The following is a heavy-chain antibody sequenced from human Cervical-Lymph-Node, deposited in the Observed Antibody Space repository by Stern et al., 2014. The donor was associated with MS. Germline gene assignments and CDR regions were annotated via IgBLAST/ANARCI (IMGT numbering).Heavy chain of an antibody. CDR2: IVPTLGTA. V-gene: IGHV1-69*01. Sequence: QMQLVQSGAEAQKPGSSVKVSCKASGGTFRNHAIHWARQAPGQGLAWVGGIVPTLGTANLPQKVQGRVTITADEPTRAAYMEVSSLRSDDTAVYYCAREEVTNFEYWGQGTLVTVSS. CDR3: AREEVTNFEY. CDR1: GGTFRNHA. J-gene: IGHJ4*02.